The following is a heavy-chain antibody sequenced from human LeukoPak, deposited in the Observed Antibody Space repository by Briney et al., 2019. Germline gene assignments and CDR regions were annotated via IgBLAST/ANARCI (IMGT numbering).Heavy chain of an antibody. D-gene: IGHD2-15*01. J-gene: IGHJ4*02. V-gene: IGHV3-23*01. CDR3: AKNGGSQCYSHLDS. Sequence: GGSLRLSCAASGFTFSSYAMSWVRQAPGKGLEWVSGTSGSGGSTYYAGSVKGRFTISRDNYKNTLYLQMNSLRVEDTAVYYCAKNGGSQCYSHLDSWGQGTLVTVSS. CDR1: GFTFSSYA. CDR2: TSGSGGST.